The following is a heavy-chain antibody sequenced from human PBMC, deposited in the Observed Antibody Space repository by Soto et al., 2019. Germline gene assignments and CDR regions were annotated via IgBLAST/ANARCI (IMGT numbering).Heavy chain of an antibody. CDR2: IIPIFGTA. V-gene: IGHV1-69*01. CDR3: ARGWGYDSTDYYYAY. Sequence: QVQLVQSGAEVRKPGSSVRVSCKASGGSFNRHTISWVRQAPGQGLEWMGGIIPIFGTANHAQKVQGRVTISADESTSRVYMELSSVRSDDTAIYYCARGWGYDSTDYYYAYWGQGTLVIVSS. J-gene: IGHJ4*02. CDR1: GGSFNRHT. D-gene: IGHD3-22*01.